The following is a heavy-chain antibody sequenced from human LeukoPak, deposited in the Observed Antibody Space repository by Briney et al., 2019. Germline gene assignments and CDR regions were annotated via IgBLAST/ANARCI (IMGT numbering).Heavy chain of an antibody. CDR1: GGSFSGYY. D-gene: IGHD4-11*01. Sequence: SETLSLTCAVYGGSFSGYYWSWIRQPPGKGLEWIGEINHSGSTNYNPSLKSRVTISVDTSKNQFSLKLSSVTAADTAVYYCARVRSNYIFDYWGQGTLVTVSS. J-gene: IGHJ4*02. CDR3: ARVRSNYIFDY. CDR2: INHSGST. V-gene: IGHV4-34*01.